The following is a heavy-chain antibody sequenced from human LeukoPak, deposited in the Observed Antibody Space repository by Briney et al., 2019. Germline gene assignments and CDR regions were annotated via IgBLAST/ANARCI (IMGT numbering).Heavy chain of an antibody. J-gene: IGHJ4*02. CDR3: ATTSYSSGWYSYFDY. D-gene: IGHD6-19*01. CDR2: FDPEDGET. CDR1: GYTLTELS. V-gene: IGHV1-24*01. Sequence: ASVKVSCKVSGYTLTELSMHWVRQAPGKGLEWMGGFDPEDGETIYAQKFQGRVTMTEDTSTDTAYMELSSLRSEDTAVYHCATTSYSSGWYSYFDYWGQGTLVTVSS.